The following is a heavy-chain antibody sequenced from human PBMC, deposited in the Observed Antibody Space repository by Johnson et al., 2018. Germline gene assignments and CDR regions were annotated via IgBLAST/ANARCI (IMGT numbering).Heavy chain of an antibody. CDR1: AFTFSTYS. CDR3: ARDKSYAFDI. Sequence: VQLVQSGGGLLHPGGSLRLSCTASAFTFSTYSMNWVRQAPGKGLEWVSYIRGSSVFIFYADSVKGRFTISRDNAKNSLYLQMNRLRDEETAVYYCARDKSYAFDIWGQGTMVTVSS. CDR2: IRGSSVFI. V-gene: IGHV3-48*02. J-gene: IGHJ3*02.